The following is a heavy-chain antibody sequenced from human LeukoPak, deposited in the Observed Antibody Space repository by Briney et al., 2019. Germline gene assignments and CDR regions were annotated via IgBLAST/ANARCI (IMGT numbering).Heavy chain of an antibody. CDR2: IIPIFGTA. V-gene: IGHV1-69*06. CDR3: ASYHWNDAGYYYYYMDV. CDR1: GGTFSSYA. D-gene: IGHD1-1*01. Sequence: ASVKVSCKASGGTFSSYAISWVRQAPGQGLEWMGGIIPIFGTANYAQKFQGRVTITADKSTSTAYMELSSLRSEDTAVYYCASYHWNDAGYYYYYMDVWGKGTSVTVSS. J-gene: IGHJ6*03.